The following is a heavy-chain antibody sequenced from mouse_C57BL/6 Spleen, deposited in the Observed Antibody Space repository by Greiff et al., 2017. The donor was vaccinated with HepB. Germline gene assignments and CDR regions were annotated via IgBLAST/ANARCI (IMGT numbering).Heavy chain of an antibody. J-gene: IGHJ2*01. CDR3: ARLGCYYPYYFDY. D-gene: IGHD2-3*01. CDR1: GYTFTDYY. CDR2: INPNNGGT. Sequence: EVQLQQSGPELVKPGASVKISCKASGYTFTDYYMNWVKQSHGKSLEWIGDINPNNGGTSYNQKFKGKATLTVDKSSSTAYMELRSLTSEDSAVYYCARLGCYYPYYFDYWGQGTTLTVSS. V-gene: IGHV1-26*01.